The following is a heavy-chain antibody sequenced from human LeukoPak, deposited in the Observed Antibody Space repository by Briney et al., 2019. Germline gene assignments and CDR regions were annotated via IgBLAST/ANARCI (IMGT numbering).Heavy chain of an antibody. CDR1: GFTFSSYS. J-gene: IGHJ4*02. CDR2: ISSSSSYI. CDR3: ARVGTMVRGVIKSPPIDY. V-gene: IGHV3-21*01. Sequence: PGGSLRLSCAASGFTFSSYSMNWVRQAPGKGLEWVSSISSSSSYIYYADSVKGRFTISRDNAKNSLYLQMNSLRAEDTAVCYCARVGTMVRGVIKSPPIDYWGQGTLVTVSS. D-gene: IGHD3-10*01.